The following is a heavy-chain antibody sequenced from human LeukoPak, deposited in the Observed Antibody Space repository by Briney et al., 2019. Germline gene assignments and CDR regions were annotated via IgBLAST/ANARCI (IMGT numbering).Heavy chain of an antibody. Sequence: SQTLSLTCTVSGGSISSGSYYWSWIRQPAGKGLEWIGRIYTSGSTNYNPSLKSRVTISVDTSKNQFSLKLSSVTAADTAVYYCARAPRYYSSTSCYWLDPWGQGTLVTVSS. CDR3: ARAPRYYSSTSCYWLDP. CDR2: IYTSGST. CDR1: GGSISSGSYY. D-gene: IGHD2-2*01. J-gene: IGHJ5*02. V-gene: IGHV4-61*02.